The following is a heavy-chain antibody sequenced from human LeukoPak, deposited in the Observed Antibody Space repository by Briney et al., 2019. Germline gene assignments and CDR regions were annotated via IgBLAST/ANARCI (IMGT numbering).Heavy chain of an antibody. CDR2: INAGNGNT. V-gene: IGHV1-3*01. CDR1: GYSFTNYA. J-gene: IGHJ6*02. Sequence: ASVKVSCKASGYSFTNYATHWVRQAPGQRLEWMGWINAGNGNTEYSQKFQGRVTIIRDTSASTAYMELSGLRSEDTAVYYCARFPYYYYAMDVWGQGTTVTVSS. CDR3: ARFPYYYYAMDV.